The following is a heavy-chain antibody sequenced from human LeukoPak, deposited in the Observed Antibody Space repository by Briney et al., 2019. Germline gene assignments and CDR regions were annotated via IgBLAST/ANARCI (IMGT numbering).Heavy chain of an antibody. CDR2: ISSSSSNK. CDR3: ARDGESSSWYPSRYYGMDV. Sequence: PGGSLRLSCAASGFTFSSYSMNWVRQAPGKGLEWVSFISSSSSNKYYADSVKGRFTISRDNAKNSLYLQMNSLRTDDTAVYYCARDGESSSWYPSRYYGMDVWGQGTTVTVSS. J-gene: IGHJ6*02. CDR1: GFTFSSYS. D-gene: IGHD6-13*01. V-gene: IGHV3-21*01.